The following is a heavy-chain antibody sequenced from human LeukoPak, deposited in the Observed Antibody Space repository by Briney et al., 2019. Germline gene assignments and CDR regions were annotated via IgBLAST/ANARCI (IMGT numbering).Heavy chain of an antibody. CDR3: TAPTVVTPGAFDY. CDR1: GFTFSGSA. J-gene: IGHJ4*02. CDR2: IRSKANSYAT. D-gene: IGHD4-23*01. V-gene: IGHV3-73*01. Sequence: GGSLRLSCAASGFTFSGSAMHWVRQASGKGLEWVGRIRSKANSYATAYAASVKGRFTISRDGSKNTAYLQMNSLKTEDTAVYYCTAPTVVTPGAFDYWGQGTLVTVSS.